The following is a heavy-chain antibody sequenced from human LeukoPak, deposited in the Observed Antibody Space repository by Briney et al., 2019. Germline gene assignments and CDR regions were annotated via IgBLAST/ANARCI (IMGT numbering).Heavy chain of an antibody. CDR2: IYTSGST. J-gene: IGHJ5*02. CDR3: ARDASSSWNWFDP. CDR1: GGSIRSYY. V-gene: IGHV4-4*07. Sequence: SETLSLTCTVSGGSIRSYYWGWIRQPAGKGLEWIGRIYTSGSTNYNPSLKSRVTMSVDTSKNQFSLKLSSVTAADTAVYYCARDASSSWNWFDPWGPGTLVTVSS. D-gene: IGHD6-13*01.